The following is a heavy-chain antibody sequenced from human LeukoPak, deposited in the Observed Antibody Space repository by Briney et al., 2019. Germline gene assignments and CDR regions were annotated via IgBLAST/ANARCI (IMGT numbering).Heavy chain of an antibody. V-gene: IGHV3-23*01. D-gene: IGHD6-19*01. CDR2: IRGSGGTT. CDR1: GFTFSSYV. J-gene: IGHJ4*02. CDR3: ANRPLDSASGWYGVDY. Sequence: GGSLRLSRAASGFTFSSYVISWVRQAPGKGLECVSAIRGSGGTTYYADSVKGRFTISRDNSKNTLYLQMNSLRAEDTAVYYCANRPLDSASGWYGVDYWGQGTLVTVSS.